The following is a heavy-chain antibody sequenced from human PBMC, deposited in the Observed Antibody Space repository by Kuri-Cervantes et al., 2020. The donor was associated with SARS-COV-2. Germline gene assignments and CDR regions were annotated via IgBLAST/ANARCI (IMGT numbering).Heavy chain of an antibody. V-gene: IGHV3-23*01. D-gene: IGHD1-1*01. Sequence: GESLKISCAASRFTFSSYAMSWVRQPPGKGLEWISAISGSGGSTYYADSVKGRFTISRDNSKNTLYLQMNSLRAEDTAVYYCVRDGDHWNFDYWGQGTLVTVSS. CDR2: ISGSGGST. CDR1: RFTFSSYA. J-gene: IGHJ4*02. CDR3: VRDGDHWNFDY.